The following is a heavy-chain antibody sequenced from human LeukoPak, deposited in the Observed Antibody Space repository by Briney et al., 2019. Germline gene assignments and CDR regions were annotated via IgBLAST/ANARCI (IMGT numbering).Heavy chain of an antibody. CDR3: ASLTMVVTPPDY. Sequence: SETLSLTCIVSGGSLSSSSYYGGWIRQPPGKGLEWIGSIYYSGSTYYNPSLKSRVTISVDTSKNQFSRKLSAVTAADTAVYYCASLTMVVTPPDYWGQGTLVTVSS. J-gene: IGHJ4*02. CDR2: IYYSGST. V-gene: IGHV4-39*01. D-gene: IGHD4-23*01. CDR1: GGSLSSSSYY.